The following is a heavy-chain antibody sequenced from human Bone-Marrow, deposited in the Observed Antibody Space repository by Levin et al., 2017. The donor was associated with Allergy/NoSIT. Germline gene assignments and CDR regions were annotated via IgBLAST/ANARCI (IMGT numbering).Heavy chain of an antibody. CDR1: GFTFSSYA. V-gene: IGHV3-23*01. Sequence: GESLKISCAASGFTFSSYAMSWVRQAPGKGLEWVSAISGSGGSTYYADSVKGRFTISRDNSKNTLYLQMNSLRAEDTAVYYCAKDGDPIVVVPAALVGYFDYWGQGTLVTVSS. CDR2: ISGSGGST. J-gene: IGHJ4*02. D-gene: IGHD2-2*01. CDR3: AKDGDPIVVVPAALVGYFDY.